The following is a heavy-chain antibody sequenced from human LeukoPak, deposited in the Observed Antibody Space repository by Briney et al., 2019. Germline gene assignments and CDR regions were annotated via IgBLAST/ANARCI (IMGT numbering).Heavy chain of an antibody. V-gene: IGHV3-74*01. CDR1: GSTFSKYW. D-gene: IGHD6-19*01. CDR2: INTDGTVI. Sequence: GGSLRLSCAASGSTFSKYWMLWVRQAPGKGLESVSRINTDGTVITYADSVKGRFTVSRDNADNTMFLQMNSVRDEDTAVYYCATKQWLSPPPDSWGQGTPVTVSS. CDR3: ATKQWLSPPPDS. J-gene: IGHJ4*02.